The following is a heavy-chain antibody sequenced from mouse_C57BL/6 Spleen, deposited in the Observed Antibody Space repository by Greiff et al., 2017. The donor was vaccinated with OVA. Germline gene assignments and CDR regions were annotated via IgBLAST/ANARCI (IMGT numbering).Heavy chain of an antibody. CDR3: ARKEGNGAMDY. D-gene: IGHD2-1*01. V-gene: IGHV1-69*01. J-gene: IGHJ4*01. CDR2: IDPSDSYT. Sequence: QVQLKQPGAELVMPGASVKLSCKASGYTFTSYWMHWVKQRPGQGLEWIGEIDPSDSYTNYNQKFKGKSTLTVDKSSSTAYMQLSSLTSEDSAVYYCARKEGNGAMDYWGQGTSVTVSS. CDR1: GYTFTSYW.